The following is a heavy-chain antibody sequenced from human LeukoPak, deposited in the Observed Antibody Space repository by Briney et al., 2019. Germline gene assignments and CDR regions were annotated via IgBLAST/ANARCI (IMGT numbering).Heavy chain of an antibody. V-gene: IGHV3-48*03. Sequence: GGSLRLSCSTSGFTFSSYEMNWVRQAPGKGLEWVAYITTSGTNEYYVDSVKGRFTISRDNPKNSLYLQMNSLRAEDTAIYYCAREGVGHYYYYYYMDVWGKGTTVTISS. D-gene: IGHD2-8*01. CDR1: GFTFSSYE. CDR3: AREGVGHYYYYYYMDV. J-gene: IGHJ6*03. CDR2: ITTSGTNE.